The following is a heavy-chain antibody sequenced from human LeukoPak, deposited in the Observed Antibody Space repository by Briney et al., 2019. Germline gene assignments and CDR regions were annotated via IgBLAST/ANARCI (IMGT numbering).Heavy chain of an antibody. J-gene: IGHJ5*02. Sequence: PEGSLRLSCAASGFKFDDYGMSWVRQAPGKGLEWVCDINWNGAWTGYADSVKGRFTISRDNAKNSLYLQMNSLRAEDTALYYCADSYYDSSRGFDLWGQGTLVTVSA. CDR2: INWNGAWT. V-gene: IGHV3-20*04. CDR1: GFKFDDYG. CDR3: ADSYYDSSRGFDL. D-gene: IGHD3-22*01.